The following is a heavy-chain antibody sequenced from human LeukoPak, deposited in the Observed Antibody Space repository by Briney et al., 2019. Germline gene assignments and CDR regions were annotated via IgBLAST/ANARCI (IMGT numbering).Heavy chain of an antibody. J-gene: IGHJ5*02. CDR3: ARALYRDNWFDP. CDR1: GGSISSSNYY. Sequence: SETLSLTCSVSGGSISSSNYYWSWIRQPAGKGLEWIGRIYTSESTNYNPSLKSRVTISVDTSKNQFSLKPTSVTATDTAVYYCARALYRDNWFDPWGQGTLVTVSS. V-gene: IGHV4-61*02. D-gene: IGHD1-26*01. CDR2: IYTSEST.